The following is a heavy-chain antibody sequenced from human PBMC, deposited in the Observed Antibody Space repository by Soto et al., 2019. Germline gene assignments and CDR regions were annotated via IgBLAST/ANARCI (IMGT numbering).Heavy chain of an antibody. V-gene: IGHV1-8*01. D-gene: IGHD3-3*01. CDR1: GYTFTSYD. CDR2: MNPNSGNT. Sequence: GASVKVSCKASGYTFTSYDINWVRQATGQGLEWMGRMNPNSGNTGYAQKFQGRVTITTDDSISTAYMELSSLRSEDTAVYYCARALTVYNYDFWSGYYTSLDYWGQGTLVTVSS. CDR3: ARALTVYNYDFWSGYYTSLDY. J-gene: IGHJ4*02.